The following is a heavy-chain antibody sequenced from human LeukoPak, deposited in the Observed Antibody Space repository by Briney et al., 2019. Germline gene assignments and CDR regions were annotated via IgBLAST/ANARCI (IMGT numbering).Heavy chain of an antibody. CDR2: ISSTSSTV. J-gene: IGHJ3*02. D-gene: IGHD3-22*01. CDR3: ARDPYYYESSGYFFGAFDI. V-gene: IGHV3-48*04. CDR1: GFTFSSYS. Sequence: GGSLRLSCAVSGFTFSSYSMTWVRQAPGKGLEWVSYISSTSSTVYYADSVKGRFTISRDNAKNSLHLQMNSLRAEDTAVYYCARDPYYYESSGYFFGAFDIWGQGTMVTVSS.